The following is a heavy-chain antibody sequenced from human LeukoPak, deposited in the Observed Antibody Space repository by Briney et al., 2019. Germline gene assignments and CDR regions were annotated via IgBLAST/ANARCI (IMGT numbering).Heavy chain of an antibody. D-gene: IGHD3-10*01. CDR1: GGSISSYY. Sequence: SETLSLTCTVSGGSISSYYWSWIRQPPGKGLEWIGYTYNSGSSSYCPSFKSRVTISTDTPRNQFFLRLTSVTAADTAVYYCAGYYGSGQWDNWGQGTLVTVSS. CDR3: AGYYGSGQWDN. V-gene: IGHV4-59*12. J-gene: IGHJ4*02. CDR2: TYNSGSS.